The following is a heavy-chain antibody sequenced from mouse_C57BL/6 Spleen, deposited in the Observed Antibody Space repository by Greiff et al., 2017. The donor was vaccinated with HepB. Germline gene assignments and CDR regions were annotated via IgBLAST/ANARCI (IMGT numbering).Heavy chain of an antibody. Sequence: VQLQESGAELVRPGASVTLSCKASGYTFTDYEMHWVKQTPVHGLEWIGAIDPETGGTAYNQKFKGKAILTADKSSSTAYMELRSLTSEDSAVYYCTRGVTTRCAVDYWGQGTSVTVSS. CDR3: TRGVTTRCAVDY. D-gene: IGHD2-2*01. V-gene: IGHV1-15*01. CDR1: GYTFTDYE. CDR2: IDPETGGT. J-gene: IGHJ4*01.